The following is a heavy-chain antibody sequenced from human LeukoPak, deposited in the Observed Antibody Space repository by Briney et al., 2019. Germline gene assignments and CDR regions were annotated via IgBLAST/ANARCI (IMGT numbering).Heavy chain of an antibody. CDR2: IYSDGST. Sequence: GGSLRLSCAASGLAVSTIYLSWVRRAPGKGLEWVSVIYSDGSTYYTDSVKGRFTISRDNSKNTLYLQMNSLRPEDTAVYYCARDQRSESYYPWGWFDPWGQGTLVTVSS. D-gene: IGHD1-26*01. J-gene: IGHJ5*02. CDR1: GLAVSTIY. V-gene: IGHV3-66*02. CDR3: ARDQRSESYYPWGWFDP.